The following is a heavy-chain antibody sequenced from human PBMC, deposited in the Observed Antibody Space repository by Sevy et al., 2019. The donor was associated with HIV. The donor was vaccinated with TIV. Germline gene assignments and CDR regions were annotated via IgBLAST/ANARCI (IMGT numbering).Heavy chain of an antibody. CDR1: GFAFNDFA. CDR2: ISYDGSKK. V-gene: IGHV3-30-3*01. Sequence: GGSLRLSCAASGFAFNDFAMNWLRQLPGKGLEWVATISYDGSKKFYADSVKGRFTIPRDNSKNVVYLQMNSLRPEDTSVYFCATASLWGDSGVSHPSFDSWGQGTLVTVSS. D-gene: IGHD1-26*01. J-gene: IGHJ4*02. CDR3: ATASLWGDSGVSHPSFDS.